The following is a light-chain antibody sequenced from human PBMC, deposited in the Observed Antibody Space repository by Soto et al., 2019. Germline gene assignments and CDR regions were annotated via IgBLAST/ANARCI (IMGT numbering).Light chain of an antibody. Sequence: QAVVTQPPSASGSPGQSITISCAGTSSDIGAYNYVSWYQQHPGKAPKLIIYEVTRRPSGVPARFSGSKSGNTASLTVSGLQAEDESDYYCSSYSGSNTVLFGGGTKVTVL. CDR1: SSDIGAYNY. V-gene: IGLV2-8*01. CDR2: EVT. CDR3: SSYSGSNTVL. J-gene: IGLJ2*01.